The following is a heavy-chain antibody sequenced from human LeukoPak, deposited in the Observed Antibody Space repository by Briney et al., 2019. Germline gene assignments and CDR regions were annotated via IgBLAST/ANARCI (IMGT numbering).Heavy chain of an antibody. D-gene: IGHD6-13*01. CDR1: GGSISSYY. CDR2: IYYSGST. V-gene: IGHV4-59*01. CDR3: ARAIAAAGDALDY. J-gene: IGHJ4*02. Sequence: PSETLSLTCTVSGGSISSYYWSWIRQPPGKGLEWIGYIYYSGSTNYNPSLKSRVTISVDTSKNQFSLKLSSVTAADTAVYYCARAIAAAGDALDYWGQGTLVTVSS.